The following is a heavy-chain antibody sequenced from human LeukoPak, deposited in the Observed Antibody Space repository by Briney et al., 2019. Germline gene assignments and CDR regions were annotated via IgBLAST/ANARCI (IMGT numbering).Heavy chain of an antibody. D-gene: IGHD5-18*01. V-gene: IGHV4-39*01. CDR1: GGSISSSSAY. Sequence: SETLSLTCTVSGGSISSSSAYWGWIRQPPGKGLEWIGSIYYSKNTYYNPSLKSRVTISADTSKNQFSLTLGSVSATDTAVYYCVSPRGFSYGYFDCWGQGTLVTVSS. CDR3: VSPRGFSYGYFDC. J-gene: IGHJ4*02. CDR2: IYYSKNT.